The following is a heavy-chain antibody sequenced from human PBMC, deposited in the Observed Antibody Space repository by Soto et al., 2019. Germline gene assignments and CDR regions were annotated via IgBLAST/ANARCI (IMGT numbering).Heavy chain of an antibody. J-gene: IGHJ5*02. CDR2: ISWNSGST. Sequence: SLRLSCAASGFTFDDYAMHWVRQAPGKGLEWVSGISWNSGSTGYADSVKGRFTISRDNAKNSLYLQMDSLRAEDTALYYCAKDSTISAAGWFDPWGQGTLVTVSS. V-gene: IGHV3-9*01. CDR3: AKDSTISAAGWFDP. D-gene: IGHD6-13*01. CDR1: GFTFDDYA.